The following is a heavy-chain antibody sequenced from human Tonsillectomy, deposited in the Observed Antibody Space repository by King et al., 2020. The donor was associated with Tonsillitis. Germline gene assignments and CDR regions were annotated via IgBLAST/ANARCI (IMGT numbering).Heavy chain of an antibody. Sequence: VQLVESGGGVVQAGGSLRLSCAASGFSFSRYGMHWVRQAPGKGLEWVAFIRYDGNNKFYADSVKGRFTISRDNSKNTLYLKMNSLRAEDTAVYYCAKDSSGSGNSPFAYWGQGTLVTVSS. CDR1: GFSFSRYG. V-gene: IGHV3-30*02. CDR3: AKDSSGSGNSPFAY. D-gene: IGHD3-10*01. J-gene: IGHJ4*02. CDR2: IRYDGNNK.